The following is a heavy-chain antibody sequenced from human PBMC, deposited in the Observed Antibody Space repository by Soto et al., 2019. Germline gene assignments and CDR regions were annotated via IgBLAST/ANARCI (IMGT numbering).Heavy chain of an antibody. CDR3: AREGIAAAGTTSHY. Sequence: GGSLRLSCAASEFNFSSYAMHWVRQAPGKGLEWVAVISYDGSKKYYADSVKGRFTISRDNSKNTLYLQMNSLRAEDTAVYYCAREGIAAAGTTSHYWGQGTLVTVSS. J-gene: IGHJ4*02. CDR1: EFNFSSYA. V-gene: IGHV3-30-3*01. CDR2: ISYDGSKK. D-gene: IGHD6-13*01.